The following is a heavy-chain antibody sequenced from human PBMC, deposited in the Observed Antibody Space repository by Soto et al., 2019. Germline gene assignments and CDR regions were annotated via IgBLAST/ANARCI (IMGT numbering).Heavy chain of an antibody. D-gene: IGHD3-22*01. Sequence: EVQLLESGGGLVQPGGSLRLSCAASGFTFSSYAMSWVRQAPGKGLEWVSVIYSGGSTYYADSVKGRFTISRDNSKNTLYLQMNSLRAEDTAVYYCARDGGREYYDSSGYYLGWGQGTLVTVSS. CDR3: ARDGGREYYDSSGYYLG. CDR1: GFTFSSYA. V-gene: IGHV3-23*03. CDR2: IYSGGST. J-gene: IGHJ4*02.